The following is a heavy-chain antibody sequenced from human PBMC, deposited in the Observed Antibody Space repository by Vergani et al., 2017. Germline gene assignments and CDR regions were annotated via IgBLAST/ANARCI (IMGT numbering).Heavy chain of an antibody. Sequence: QVQLVESGGGVVQPGRSLRLSCAASGFTFNPYGMHWVRQAPGKGLGWVAVTWYDGNNKQYADSVKGRFTISRDNSKSTMYLQMNSLRDEDTGVYYCARDLRLLYNRFDPWGQGTLVTVSS. CDR2: TWYDGNNK. V-gene: IGHV3-33*01. J-gene: IGHJ5*02. CDR1: GFTFNPYG. CDR3: ARDLRLLYNRFDP. D-gene: IGHD1-14*01.